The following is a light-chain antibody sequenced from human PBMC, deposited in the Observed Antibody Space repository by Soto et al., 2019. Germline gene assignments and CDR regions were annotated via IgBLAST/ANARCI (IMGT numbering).Light chain of an antibody. CDR3: QQRSNWPRT. V-gene: IGKV3D-20*02. J-gene: IGKJ1*01. CDR1: QSSSSN. Sequence: EIVLRQSPAALAVPPGEGAALSFAASQSSSSNLTWFQQKPGRAPRLLIYGASSRATGIPDRFSGSGSGTDFTLTISRLEPEDFAVYYCQQRSNWPRTFGQGTKVDIK. CDR2: GAS.